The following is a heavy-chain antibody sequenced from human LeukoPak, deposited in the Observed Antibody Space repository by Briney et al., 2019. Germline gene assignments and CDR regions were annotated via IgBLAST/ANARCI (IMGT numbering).Heavy chain of an antibody. J-gene: IGHJ4*02. CDR3: ARGGYCSSTSCHGADY. V-gene: IGHV4-59*08. CDR2: IYYSGST. Sequence: SETLSLTCTVSGGSISSYYWSWIRQPPGKGLEWIGYIYYSGSTNYNPSLKSRVTISVDTSKNQFSLKLSSVTAADTAVYYCARGGYCSSTSCHGADYWGQGTLVTVSS. D-gene: IGHD2-2*01. CDR1: GGSISSYY.